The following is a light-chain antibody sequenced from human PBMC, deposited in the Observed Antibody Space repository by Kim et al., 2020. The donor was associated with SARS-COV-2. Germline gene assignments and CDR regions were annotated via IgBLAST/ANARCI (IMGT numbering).Light chain of an antibody. CDR3: AAWDDSLGGHWV. J-gene: IGLJ3*02. Sequence: QRVTISGSGSSSNIGINNVDWYQQFPGTAPKLLIFADNQRPSGVPDRFSGSKSGTSASLAISGLQSEDAAEYYCAAWDDSLGGHWVFGGGTKVTVL. CDR2: ADN. V-gene: IGLV1-44*01. CDR1: SSNIGINN.